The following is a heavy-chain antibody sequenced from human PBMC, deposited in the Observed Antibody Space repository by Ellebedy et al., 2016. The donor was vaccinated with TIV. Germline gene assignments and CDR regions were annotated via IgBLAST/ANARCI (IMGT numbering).Heavy chain of an antibody. J-gene: IGHJ4*02. CDR1: GFTFSSYG. Sequence: GGSLRLSCAASGFTFSSYGIHWVRQAPGKGLEWVAVVSYDGASKYYADSVKGRFTISRDNSKSTLYLQMNSLRAEDTAVYYCARDLGVSGTFYLLVYWGQGTLVTVSS. V-gene: IGHV3-30*03. CDR3: ARDLGVSGTFYLLVY. CDR2: VSYDGASK. D-gene: IGHD1-26*01.